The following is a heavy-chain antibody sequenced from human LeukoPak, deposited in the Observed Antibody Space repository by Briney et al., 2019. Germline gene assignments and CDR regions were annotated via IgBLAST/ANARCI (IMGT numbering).Heavy chain of an antibody. Sequence: SQTLSLTCSVSGGALTSGVYYWSWIRQHPGKGLEWIGYIFYSGTTYYNPSLKSRVTISVDTSENQFSLRLSSVTAADTAVYFCARAWGSYPPNAFDIWGQGTMVTVSS. CDR2: IFYSGTT. J-gene: IGHJ3*02. CDR1: GGALTSGVYY. D-gene: IGHD3-16*02. V-gene: IGHV4-31*03. CDR3: ARAWGSYPPNAFDI.